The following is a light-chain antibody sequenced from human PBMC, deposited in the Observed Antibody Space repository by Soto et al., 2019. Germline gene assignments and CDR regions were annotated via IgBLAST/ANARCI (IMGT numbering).Light chain of an antibody. CDR1: QSISTW. CDR3: QQLQRTPFT. CDR2: DAS. V-gene: IGKV1-5*01. Sequence: DIQMTQSPSTLSASVGDGVTITCRARQSISTWLAWYQQKPGKAPKLLIYDASTLESGVPSRFSGSGSGTEFTLTISSLQPEDFATYHCQQLQRTPFTVGPGTTVDV. J-gene: IGKJ3*01.